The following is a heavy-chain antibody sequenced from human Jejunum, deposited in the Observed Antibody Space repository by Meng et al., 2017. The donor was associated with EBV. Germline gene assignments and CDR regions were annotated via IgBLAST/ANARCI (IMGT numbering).Heavy chain of an antibody. CDR3: ARLGGYASGTYYPIDP. J-gene: IGHJ5*02. D-gene: IGHD3-10*01. Sequence: QVQLQQGGAGLLKPSETLSLTCAVYGGSFSDYYGTWIRQPPGKGLEWIGEINHGGGAIYNPSLKSRVTISVDTSKNQFSLKLSSVTAADTAVYYCARLGGYASGTYYPIDPWGQGTLVTVSS. CDR1: GGSFSDYY. V-gene: IGHV4-34*01. CDR2: INHGGGA.